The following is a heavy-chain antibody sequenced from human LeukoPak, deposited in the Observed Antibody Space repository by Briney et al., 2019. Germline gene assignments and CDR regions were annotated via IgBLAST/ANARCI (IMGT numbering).Heavy chain of an antibody. CDR3: ARHRTYDYDSSGFSNLGDI. Sequence: SETLSLTCTVSGGSIISSSDYGGWIRQPRGKGLEWIGSIYYSGSTYYNPSLKSRVTISVDTSKNQFSLKLSSVTAADTAVYYCARHRTYDYDSSGFSNLGDICGQGTMVTVSS. CDR2: IYYSGST. CDR1: GGSIISSSDY. V-gene: IGHV4-39*01. J-gene: IGHJ3*02. D-gene: IGHD3-22*01.